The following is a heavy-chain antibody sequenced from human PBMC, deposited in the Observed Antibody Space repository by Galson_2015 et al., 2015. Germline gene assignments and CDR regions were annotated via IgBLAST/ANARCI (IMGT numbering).Heavy chain of an antibody. J-gene: IGHJ4*02. V-gene: IGHV3-30-3*01. CDR3: ARSGIAVAGDY. CDR1: GFTFSSYA. D-gene: IGHD6-19*01. CDR2: ISYDGSNK. Sequence: SMRLSCAASGFTFSSYAMHWVRQAPGKGLEWVAVISYDGSNKYYADSVKGRFTISRDNSKNTLYLQMNSLRAEDTAVYYCARSGIAVAGDYWGQGTLVTVSS.